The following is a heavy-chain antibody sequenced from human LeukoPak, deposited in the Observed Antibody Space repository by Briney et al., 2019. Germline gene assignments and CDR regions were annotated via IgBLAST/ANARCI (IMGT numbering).Heavy chain of an antibody. J-gene: IGHJ4*02. D-gene: IGHD3-22*01. CDR1: RYTLTGDY. V-gene: IGHV1-2*02. CDR2: IKPKRGGT. Sequence: ASLKGSCETSRYTLTGDYMHCVRQAPRHGLEWIGWIKPKRGGTNYAQKLQDRVTMTTDTSTGTAYMELRSLRSDDTAVYYCAGDPGDYYYDSSGYVDYWGQGTLVSVST. CDR3: AGDPGDYYYDSSGYVDY.